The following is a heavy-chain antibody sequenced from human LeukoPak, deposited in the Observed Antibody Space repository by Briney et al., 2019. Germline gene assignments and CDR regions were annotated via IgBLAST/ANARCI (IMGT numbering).Heavy chain of an antibody. CDR3: TRSHSSGYGPVDY. J-gene: IGHJ4*02. Sequence: GGSLRLSCEASGFIFSDYWMSWVRQAPGKGLEWVGRIRNKANSYTTEYAASVKGRFTISRDDSKSSLYLQMNSLKSEDTAVYYCTRSHSSGYGPVDYWGQGTLVTVSS. V-gene: IGHV3-72*01. D-gene: IGHD3-22*01. CDR2: IRNKANSYTT. CDR1: GFIFSDYW.